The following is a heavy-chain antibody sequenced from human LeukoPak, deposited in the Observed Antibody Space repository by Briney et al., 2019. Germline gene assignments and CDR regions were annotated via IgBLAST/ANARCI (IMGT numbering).Heavy chain of an antibody. V-gene: IGHV1-46*01. CDR1: GYTFTNYY. CDR2: INPSGGST. Sequence: ASVKVSCKASGYTFTNYYMHWVRQAPGQGLEWMGIINPSGGSTTYTQKFQGRVTMTRDTSTSTVYMELGSLRSEDTAVYYCARTYYYDSSGPNYWGQGTLVTVSS. CDR3: ARTYYYDSSGPNY. D-gene: IGHD3-22*01. J-gene: IGHJ4*02.